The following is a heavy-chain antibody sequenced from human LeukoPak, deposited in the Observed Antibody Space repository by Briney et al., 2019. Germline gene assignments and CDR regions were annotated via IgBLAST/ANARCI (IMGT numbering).Heavy chain of an antibody. D-gene: IGHD3-10*01. J-gene: IGHJ4*02. CDR1: GGSFGGYY. CDR2: INHSGST. Sequence: SETLSLTCAVYGGSFGGYYWSWIRQPPGKGLEWIGEINHSGSTNYNPSLKSRVTISVDTSKNQFSLKLSSVTAADTAVYYCARTKLNYGSGSYPFDYWGQGTLVTVSS. V-gene: IGHV4-34*01. CDR3: ARTKLNYGSGSYPFDY.